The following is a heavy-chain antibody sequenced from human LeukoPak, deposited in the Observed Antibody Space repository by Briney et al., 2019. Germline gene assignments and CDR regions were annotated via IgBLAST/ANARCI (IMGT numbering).Heavy chain of an antibody. Sequence: GASVKVSCKASGYTFTSYDINWVRQATGQGLEWMGWMNPNSGNTGYAQKFQGRVTMTRNTSISTAYMELSSLRSEDTAVYYCARSITMVREVTKRKHYYYYFMDVWGKETTVTISS. CDR1: GYTFTSYD. J-gene: IGHJ6*03. D-gene: IGHD3-10*01. CDR2: MNPNSGNT. CDR3: ARSITMVREVTKRKHYYYYFMDV. V-gene: IGHV1-8*01.